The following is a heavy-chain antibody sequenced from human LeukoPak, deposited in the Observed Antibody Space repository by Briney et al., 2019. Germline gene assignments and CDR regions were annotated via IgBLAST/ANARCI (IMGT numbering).Heavy chain of an antibody. CDR2: INPNSGGT. V-gene: IGHV1-2*02. CDR1: GYTFTGYY. J-gene: IGHJ6*03. D-gene: IGHD3-10*01. Sequence: ASVKVSCKASGYTFTGYYMHWVRQAPGQGLEWMGWINPNSGGTNYAQKLQGRVTMTTDTSTSTAYMELRSLRSDDTAVYYCARTWVPLDYYGSGAPYYYYYMDVWGRGTTVTVSS. CDR3: ARTWVPLDYYGSGAPYYYYYMDV.